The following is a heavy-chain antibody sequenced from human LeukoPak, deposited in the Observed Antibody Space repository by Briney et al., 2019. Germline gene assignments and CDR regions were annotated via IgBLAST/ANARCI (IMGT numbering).Heavy chain of an antibody. D-gene: IGHD5-12*01. CDR3: ARDPRYSGYDFSYFDY. CDR2: IWYDGSNK. Sequence: PGGSLRLACAASGFTFSSYGMHWVRQAPGKGLEWVAVIWYDGSNKYYADSVKGRFTISRDNSKNTLCLQMNSLRAEDTAVYYCARDPRYSGYDFSYFDYWGQGTLVTVSS. CDR1: GFTFSSYG. J-gene: IGHJ4*02. V-gene: IGHV3-33*01.